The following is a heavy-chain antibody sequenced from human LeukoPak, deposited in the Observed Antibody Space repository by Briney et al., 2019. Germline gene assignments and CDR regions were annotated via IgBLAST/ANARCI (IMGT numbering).Heavy chain of an antibody. Sequence: PGRSLRLSCAASGFTFSSYAMHWVRQAPGKGLERVAVISYDGSNKYYADSVKGRFTISRDNSKNTLYLQMNSLRAEDTAVYYCARKGIDDSSGYYFAEYFQHWGQGTLVTVSS. D-gene: IGHD3-22*01. CDR1: GFTFSSYA. CDR2: ISYDGSNK. CDR3: ARKGIDDSSGYYFAEYFQH. V-gene: IGHV3-30-3*01. J-gene: IGHJ1*01.